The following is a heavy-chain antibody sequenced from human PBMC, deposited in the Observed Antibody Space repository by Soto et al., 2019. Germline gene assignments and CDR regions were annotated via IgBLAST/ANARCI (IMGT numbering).Heavy chain of an antibody. CDR3: ARGGVTIFGVVRNWFDP. Sequence: SETLSLTCAVYGGSFSGYYWSWIRQPPGKGLEWIGEINHSGSTNYNPSLKSRVTISVDTSKNQFSLKLSSVTAADTAVYYCARGGVTIFGVVRNWFDPWGQGTLVTVSS. CDR1: GGSFSGYY. D-gene: IGHD3-3*01. J-gene: IGHJ5*02. CDR2: INHSGST. V-gene: IGHV4-34*01.